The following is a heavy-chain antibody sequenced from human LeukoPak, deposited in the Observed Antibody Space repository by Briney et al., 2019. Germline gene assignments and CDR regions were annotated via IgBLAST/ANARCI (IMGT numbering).Heavy chain of an antibody. CDR1: GFTFSSCA. Sequence: GGSLRLSCAASGFTFSSCAMHWVRQAPGKGLEWVAVISYDGNNKYYADSVKGRFIISRDNSKNTLYLQMNSLRAEDTAVYYCARWGIAVAGTYSLDYWGQGTLVTVSS. D-gene: IGHD6-19*01. J-gene: IGHJ4*02. V-gene: IGHV3-30-3*01. CDR3: ARWGIAVAGTYSLDY. CDR2: ISYDGNNK.